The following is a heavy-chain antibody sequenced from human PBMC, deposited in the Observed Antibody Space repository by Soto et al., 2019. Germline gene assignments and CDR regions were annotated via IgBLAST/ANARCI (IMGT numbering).Heavy chain of an antibody. CDR2: IRSKGNSYAT. CDR1: GFAFSGST. V-gene: IGHV3-73*01. J-gene: IGHJ6*02. D-gene: IGHD1-26*01. CDR3: FRENYFSYHGMDV. Sequence: GGPLRLSCAGSGFAFSGSTIQWVRQASGKGLEWVGRIRSKGNSYATAYAASVKGRFIISRDDSKTTAYLQMNSLNIEDTAVYYWFRENYFSYHGMDVWGQGTTVTSP.